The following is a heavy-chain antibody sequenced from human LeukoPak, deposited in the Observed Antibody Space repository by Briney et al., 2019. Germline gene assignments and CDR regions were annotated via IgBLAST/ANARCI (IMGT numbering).Heavy chain of an antibody. CDR1: GYTFSSYY. J-gene: IGHJ4*02. D-gene: IGHD6-13*01. CDR2: INPSGGTT. CDR3: ARSYSRIIDY. V-gene: IGHV1-46*01. Sequence: GASVKVSCKASGYTFSSYYMHWVRQAPGQGLEWMGVINPSGGTTTYAQKFQGRVTMTRDTSISTAYMELSRLRSDDTAVYYCARSYSRIIDYWGQGTLVTVSS.